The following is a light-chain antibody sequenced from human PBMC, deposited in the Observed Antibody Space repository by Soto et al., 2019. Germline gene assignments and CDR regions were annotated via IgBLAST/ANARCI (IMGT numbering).Light chain of an antibody. Sequence: QSALTQPASVSGSPGQSITISCTGTSGDIGTYNLVSWYQQYPARAPKLIIFEANKRPSGVSSRFSASKSGNTASLAISGLQAEDEADYHCCSYAGRSTVICGGGTKVTVL. V-gene: IGLV2-23*01. J-gene: IGLJ2*01. CDR3: CSYAGRSTVI. CDR2: EAN. CDR1: SGDIGTYNL.